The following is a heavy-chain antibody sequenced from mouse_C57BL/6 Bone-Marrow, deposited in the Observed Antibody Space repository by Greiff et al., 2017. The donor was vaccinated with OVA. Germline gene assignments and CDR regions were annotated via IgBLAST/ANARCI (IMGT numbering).Heavy chain of an antibody. CDR3: GRSHYYGRSPWFAY. CDR2: INPYNGGT. V-gene: IGHV1-19*01. D-gene: IGHD1-1*01. J-gene: IGHJ3*01. Sequence: EVQLQQSGPVLVKPGASVKMSCKASGYTFTDYYMNWVKQSPGHSLEWIGAINPYNGGTSYNQKFKGKATLTVDKSSSTAYMELNSLTSEDSAVDYCGRSHYYGRSPWFAYWGQGTLVTVSA. CDR1: GYTFTDYY.